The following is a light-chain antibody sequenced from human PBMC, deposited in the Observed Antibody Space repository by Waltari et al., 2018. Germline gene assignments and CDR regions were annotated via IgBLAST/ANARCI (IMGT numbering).Light chain of an antibody. V-gene: IGKV1-39*01. CDR3: QQSKEVPFT. CDR1: QTLTTY. Sequence: DIQLTQSPSYLSASVGDRVTITCRASQTLTTYLNWYQQRPGSAPKFLIYAASNLETGVPSRFIGGGSGTDFTLTISGLQPDDFATYYCQQSKEVPFTFGQGTKLEIK. CDR2: AAS. J-gene: IGKJ2*01.